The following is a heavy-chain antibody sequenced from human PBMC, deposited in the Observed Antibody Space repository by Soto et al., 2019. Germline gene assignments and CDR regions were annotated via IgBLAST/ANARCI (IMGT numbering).Heavy chain of an antibody. D-gene: IGHD3-22*01. CDR2: ISYDGSNK. J-gene: IGHJ4*02. CDR3: ARGGPYYYDSSGYYYDFDY. V-gene: IGHV3-30-3*01. Sequence: GGSLRLSCAASGFTFSSYAMHWVRQAPGKGLEWAAVISYDGSNKYYADSVKGRFTISRDNSKNTLYLQMNSLRAEDTAVYYCARGGPYYYDSSGYYYDFDYWGQGTLVTVSS. CDR1: GFTFSSYA.